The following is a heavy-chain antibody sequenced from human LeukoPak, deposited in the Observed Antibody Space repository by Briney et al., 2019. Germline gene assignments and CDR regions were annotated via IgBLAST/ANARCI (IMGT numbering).Heavy chain of an antibody. CDR2: ISSGSTI. Sequence: GGSLRLSCAASGFTFSSYSMNWVRQAPGKGLEWVSYISSGSTIYYADSVKGRFTISRDNAKNSLYLQMNSLRAEDTAVYYCARVGRGYGHFDYWGQGTLVTVSP. D-gene: IGHD5-18*01. V-gene: IGHV3-48*04. CDR1: GFTFSSYS. CDR3: ARVGRGYGHFDY. J-gene: IGHJ4*02.